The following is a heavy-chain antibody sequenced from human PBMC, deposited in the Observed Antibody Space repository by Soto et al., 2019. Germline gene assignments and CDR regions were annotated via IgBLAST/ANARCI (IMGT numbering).Heavy chain of an antibody. V-gene: IGHV3-23*01. CDR2: ISGNGGST. Sequence: GGSLRLSCAASGFTFWSYAMSWVRQAPGKGLEWVSAISGNGGSTCYADSVKGRFTISRDNSKNTLYLQMNSLRAEDTAVYYCARVGSSWYDNWGQGTLVTVSP. CDR1: GFTFWSYA. D-gene: IGHD6-13*01. CDR3: ARVGSSWYDN. J-gene: IGHJ5*02.